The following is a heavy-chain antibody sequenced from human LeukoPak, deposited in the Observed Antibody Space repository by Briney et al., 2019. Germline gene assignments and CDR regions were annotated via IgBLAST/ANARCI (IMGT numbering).Heavy chain of an antibody. D-gene: IGHD1-26*01. CDR3: TRIIKSGSFDY. CDR2: IKSKTDGGTT. Sequence: KPGGSLRLSCAASGFTFSSYWMHWVRQAPGKGLEWVGRIKSKTDGGTTDCAAPVKGRFTISRDDSTSTLFLQMNSLKTEDTALYYCTRIIKSGSFDYWGQGTLVTVSS. CDR1: GFTFSSYW. V-gene: IGHV3-15*01. J-gene: IGHJ4*02.